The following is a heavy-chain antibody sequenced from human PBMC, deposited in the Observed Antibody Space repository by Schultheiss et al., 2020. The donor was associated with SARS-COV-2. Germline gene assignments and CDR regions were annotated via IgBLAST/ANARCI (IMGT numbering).Heavy chain of an antibody. CDR3: ARGRVDIVVVVAATANDFDY. D-gene: IGHD2-15*01. Sequence: ETLSLTCAVYGGSFSGYYWSWIRQPPGKGLEWIGEINHSGSTNYNPSLKSRVTISVDTSKNQFSLKLSSVTAADTAVYYCARGRVDIVVVVAATANDFDYWGQGTLVTVSS. V-gene: IGHV4-34*01. CDR2: INHSGST. J-gene: IGHJ4*02. CDR1: GGSFSGYY.